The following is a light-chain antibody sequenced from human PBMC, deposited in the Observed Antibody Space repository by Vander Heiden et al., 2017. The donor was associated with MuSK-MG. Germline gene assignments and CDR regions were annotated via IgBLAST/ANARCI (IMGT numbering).Light chain of an antibody. Sequence: EIVLTQSPGTLSLSPGERATLSCRASQSVSSYLAWYQQKPGHAPRLLIYGASSRATDIPDRFSGSGSGTDFTLTISRLEPEDFAVYYCQPYGSSRTFGQGTKVEIK. CDR2: GAS. J-gene: IGKJ1*01. V-gene: IGKV3-20*01. CDR3: QPYGSSRT. CDR1: QSVSSY.